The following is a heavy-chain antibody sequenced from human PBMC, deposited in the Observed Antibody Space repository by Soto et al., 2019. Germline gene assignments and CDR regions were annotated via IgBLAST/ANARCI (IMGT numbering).Heavy chain of an antibody. D-gene: IGHD3-16*02. CDR3: ANAQGELSPASYDY. CDR2: ISYDGSDK. J-gene: IGHJ4*02. CDR1: GFTFSSYA. V-gene: IGHV3-30*18. Sequence: QVQLVESGGGVVQPGRSLRLSCAASGFTFSSYAMHWVRQAPGKGLEWVAVISYDGSDKYYADSVKGRFTISRDNSKNTLNFHMNSLRADDTAVYYCANAQGELSPASYDYWGQGTLITVSS.